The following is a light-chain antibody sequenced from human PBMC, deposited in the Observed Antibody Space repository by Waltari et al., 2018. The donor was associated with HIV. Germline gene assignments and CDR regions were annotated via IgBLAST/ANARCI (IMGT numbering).Light chain of an antibody. V-gene: IGKV3-15*01. CDR1: QSVRYK. Sequence: EIVMTQSPALLSVSPGERASLPCRASQSVRYKLAWYQQNPGQAPRLLIYGASIRATGIPARFSGSGSGTDFSLTISSLQSEDSAVYYCQQYNTWWTFGQGTKVEFK. CDR3: QQYNTWWT. J-gene: IGKJ1*01. CDR2: GAS.